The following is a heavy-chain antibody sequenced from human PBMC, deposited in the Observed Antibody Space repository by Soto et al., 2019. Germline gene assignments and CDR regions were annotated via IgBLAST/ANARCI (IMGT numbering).Heavy chain of an antibody. Sequence: GGSLRLSCVASGFTFNNYGIHWVSQAPGKGLEWVTVISSDGNTKYYAGSLMVRFTISRETSKNTLYLHVDSLRPEATAVYYCAKEIAVAGALDSWGHGTLVTVAS. D-gene: IGHD6-19*01. CDR3: AKEIAVAGALDS. CDR2: ISSDGNTK. CDR1: GFTFNNYG. V-gene: IGHV3-30*18. J-gene: IGHJ5*01.